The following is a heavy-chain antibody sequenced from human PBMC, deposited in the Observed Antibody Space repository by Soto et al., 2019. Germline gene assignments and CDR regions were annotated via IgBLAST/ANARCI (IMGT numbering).Heavy chain of an antibody. D-gene: IGHD3-3*01. CDR1: GFTFSSYA. V-gene: IGHV3-23*01. CDR3: AKALKGMIRFFKDDWFDP. CDR2: ISGSGGST. J-gene: IGHJ5*02. Sequence: PGGSLRLSCAASGFTFSSYAMSWVRQAPGKGLEWVSAISGSGGSTYYADSVKGRFTISRDNSKNTLYLQMNSLRAEDTAVYYCAKALKGMIRFFKDDWFDPWGQGTLVTVSS.